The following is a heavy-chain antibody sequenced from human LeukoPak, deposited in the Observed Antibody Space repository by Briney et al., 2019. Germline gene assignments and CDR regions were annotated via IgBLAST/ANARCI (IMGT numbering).Heavy chain of an antibody. CDR1: GYTFTGYY. J-gene: IGHJ4*02. CDR2: INPNSGGT. V-gene: IGHV1-2*02. D-gene: IGHD2-2*02. CDR3: ARAYCSSTRCHRVDY. Sequence: ASVKVSCKAYGYTFTGYYMHWVRQAPGQGLEWMGWINPNSGGTNYVQKFLGRVTMTRDTSISTAYMELSRLRSDDTAVYYCARAYCSSTRCHRVDYWGQGTLVTVSS.